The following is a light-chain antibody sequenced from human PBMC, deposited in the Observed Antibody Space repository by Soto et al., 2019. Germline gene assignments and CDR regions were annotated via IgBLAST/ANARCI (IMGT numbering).Light chain of an antibody. V-gene: IGLV2-8*01. Sequence: QSALTQPSSASGSPGQSVTISCTGTKNDIGVYDFVSWYQHHPGKAPRLTIYEVVQRPSGVPDRFSGSKSGNTASLTVSGLQAADEADYFCKSYAGSNTYVFGSGTKVTV. J-gene: IGLJ1*01. CDR1: KNDIGVYDF. CDR3: KSYAGSNTYV. CDR2: EVV.